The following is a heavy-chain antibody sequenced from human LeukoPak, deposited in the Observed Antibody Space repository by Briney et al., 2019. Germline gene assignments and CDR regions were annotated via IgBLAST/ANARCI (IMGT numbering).Heavy chain of an antibody. J-gene: IGHJ4*02. CDR3: ACKYDFWSGYYGYFDY. V-gene: IGHV4-39*01. Sequence: KPSETLSLTCTVSGGSISRSSYCWGWIRQPPGQGLEWIGSIYYSGSTYYNPSLKSRVTISVDTSKNQFSLKLSSVTAADTAVYYCACKYDFWSGYYGYFDYWGQGTLVPVSS. CDR2: IYYSGST. CDR1: GGSISRSSYC. D-gene: IGHD3-3*01.